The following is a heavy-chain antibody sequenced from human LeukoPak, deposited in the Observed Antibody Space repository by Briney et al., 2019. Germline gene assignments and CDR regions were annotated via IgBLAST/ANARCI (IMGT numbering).Heavy chain of an antibody. V-gene: IGHV3-23*01. CDR3: AKDLCSGGSCRRYFDS. CDR2: IVGSGSST. J-gene: IGHJ4*02. CDR1: GFTFSSYA. D-gene: IGHD2-15*01. Sequence: GGSLRLSCAASGFTFSSYAMSWVRQAPGKGLDWVSAIVGSGSSTYYADSVKGRFTISIDNSRNTLYLQMNSLRAEVTAIYYCAKDLCSGGSCRRYFDSWGQGTLVTVSS.